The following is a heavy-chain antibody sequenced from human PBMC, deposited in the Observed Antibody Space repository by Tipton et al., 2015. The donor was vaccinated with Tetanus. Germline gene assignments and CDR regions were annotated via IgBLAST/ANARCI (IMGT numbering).Heavy chain of an antibody. J-gene: IGHJ1*01. D-gene: IGHD4-23*01. CDR2: TREDGGET. Sequence: SLRLSCAASGFTFSDYWMTWVRQAPGKGLEWVANTREDGGETYYVDSVKGRFTISRDNAKNSLYLQMNSLRAEDTAVYYCVRDRAAVTHEYFQYWGQGTLVTVSS. V-gene: IGHV3-7*01. CDR1: GFTFSDYW. CDR3: VRDRAAVTHEYFQY.